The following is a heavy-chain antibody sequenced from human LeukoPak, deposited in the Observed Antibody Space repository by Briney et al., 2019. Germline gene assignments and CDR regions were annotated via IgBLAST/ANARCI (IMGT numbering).Heavy chain of an antibody. Sequence: QPGGSLRLSCAASGFTVSSNYMSWVRQAPGKGLEWVSVIYSGGSTYYADSVKGRFTISRDNSKNTLYLQMNSLRAEDTAVYYCARGGYFGSGMGFDYWGQGTLVTVSS. D-gene: IGHD3-10*01. CDR3: ARGGYFGSGMGFDY. CDR2: IYSGGST. V-gene: IGHV3-53*01. CDR1: GFTVSSNY. J-gene: IGHJ4*02.